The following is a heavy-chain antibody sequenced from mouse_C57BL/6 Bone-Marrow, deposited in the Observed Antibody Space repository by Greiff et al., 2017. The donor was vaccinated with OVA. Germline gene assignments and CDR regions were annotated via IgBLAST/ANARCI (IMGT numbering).Heavy chain of an antibody. Sequence: VQLQQPGAELVKPGASVKLSCKASGYTFTSYWMHWVKQRPGQGLEWIGMIHPNSGSTNYNEKFKSKATLTVDKSSSTAYMQLSSLTSEDSAVYYCARVGGYDGYFYYAMDYWGQGTSVTVSS. CDR3: ARVGGYDGYFYYAMDY. CDR1: GYTFTSYW. CDR2: IHPNSGST. J-gene: IGHJ4*01. V-gene: IGHV1-64*01. D-gene: IGHD2-3*01.